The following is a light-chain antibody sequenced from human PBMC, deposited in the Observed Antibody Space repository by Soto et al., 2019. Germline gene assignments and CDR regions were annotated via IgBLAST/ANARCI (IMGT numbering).Light chain of an antibody. CDR1: SSDVGGYNY. V-gene: IGLV2-14*01. Sequence: QSALTQPASVSGSPGQSITISCTWTSSDVGGYNYVSWYQQHPGKTPKLMIYDVSNRPSGVSYRFSGSKSGDTASLTISGLQAEDEADYYCSSYTSSRARVFGGGTKVTVL. CDR3: SSYTSSRARV. J-gene: IGLJ2*01. CDR2: DVS.